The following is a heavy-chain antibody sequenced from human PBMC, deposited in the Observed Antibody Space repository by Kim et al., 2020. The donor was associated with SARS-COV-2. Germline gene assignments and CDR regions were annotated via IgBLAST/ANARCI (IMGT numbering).Heavy chain of an antibody. CDR3: ARDRGRRFDY. Sequence: GGSLRLSCAASGFTLSSYWMNWVRQAPGKGLEWVSNINSDGSRAYYVDSRRGRFTISRDNAKNSLYLQMNSLRAEDTAVYYCARDRGRRFDYWGQGTLVT. CDR1: GFTLSSYW. D-gene: IGHD2-15*01. V-gene: IGHV3-7*01. CDR2: INSDGSRA. J-gene: IGHJ4*02.